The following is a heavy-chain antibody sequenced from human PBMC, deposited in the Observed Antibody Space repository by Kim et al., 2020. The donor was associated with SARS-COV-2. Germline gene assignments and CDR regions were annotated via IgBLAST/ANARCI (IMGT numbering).Heavy chain of an antibody. Sequence: ASVKVSCKTSGYSLTWSTVHWVRQVPGQRLDWMGWIHTGTGNSKSSEKFQGRVTFTRDTSTRTVFMELNTLTSEDTAIYFCATDLISGTGTAYWGQGTLVTVSS. CDR3: ATDLISGTGTAY. V-gene: IGHV1-3*04. D-gene: IGHD3-9*01. CDR2: IHTGTGNS. CDR1: GYSLTWST. J-gene: IGHJ4*02.